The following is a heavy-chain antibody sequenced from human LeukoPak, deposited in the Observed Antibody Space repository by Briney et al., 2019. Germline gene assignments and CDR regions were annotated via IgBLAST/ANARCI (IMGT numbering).Heavy chain of an antibody. CDR2: INTDETRT. CDR3: ARNDYYGSGYYWYLDN. Sequence: TGGSLRLSCTASGFTFSSYWMHWVRQAPGKGLLWVSRINTDETRTNYADSVKGRFTISRDNAKNTLYLQMNNLRAEDTALYHCARNDYYGSGYYWYLDNWGQGTLVTVSS. J-gene: IGHJ4*02. CDR1: GFTFSSYW. D-gene: IGHD3-10*01. V-gene: IGHV3-74*01.